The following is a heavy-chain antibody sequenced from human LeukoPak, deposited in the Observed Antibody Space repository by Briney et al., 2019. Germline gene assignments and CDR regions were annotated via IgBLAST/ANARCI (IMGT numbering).Heavy chain of an antibody. Sequence: SETLSLTCTVSGGSISSSSYYWGWIRQPPGKGLEWIGSMYYSGSTYYNPSLKSRVTISVDTSKNQFSLKLSSVTVADTAMYYCARHRITIFGVVIPHAFDIWGQGTMVTVSS. CDR2: MYYSGST. CDR1: GGSISSSSYY. D-gene: IGHD3-3*01. CDR3: ARHRITIFGVVIPHAFDI. J-gene: IGHJ3*02. V-gene: IGHV4-39*01.